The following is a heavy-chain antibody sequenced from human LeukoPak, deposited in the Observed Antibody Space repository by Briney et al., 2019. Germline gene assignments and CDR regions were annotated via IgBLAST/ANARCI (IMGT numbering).Heavy chain of an antibody. V-gene: IGHV4-4*07. J-gene: IGHJ6*02. Sequence: SETLSLTCSVSGASISQYYWTWIRQPAGKELEWLGLMYTSESTNYNPSLKSRVTMSLDTSLNQFSLRLSSLTVADTAVYYCARVRKYYDREGYVNYYGMDVWGQGTTVTVS. D-gene: IGHD3-22*01. CDR3: ARVRKYYDREGYVNYYGMDV. CDR2: MYTSEST. CDR1: GASISQYY.